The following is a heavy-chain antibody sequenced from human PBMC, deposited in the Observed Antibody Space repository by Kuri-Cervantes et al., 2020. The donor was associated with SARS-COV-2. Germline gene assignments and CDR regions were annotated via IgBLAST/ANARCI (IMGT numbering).Heavy chain of an antibody. V-gene: IGHV1-2*02. CDR1: GYTFTDYY. Sequence: ASVKVSCKASGYTFTDYYIHWVRQAPGQGLEWMGWVNPKTGGTKYAQKLQGRVTMTRDTSITTAYMGLSRLRSDDTAVYYCARDPMWSQYYHDSSGSYYFDYWGQGTLVTVSS. CDR2: VNPKTGGT. CDR3: ARDPMWSQYYHDSSGSYYFDY. J-gene: IGHJ4*02. D-gene: IGHD3-22*01.